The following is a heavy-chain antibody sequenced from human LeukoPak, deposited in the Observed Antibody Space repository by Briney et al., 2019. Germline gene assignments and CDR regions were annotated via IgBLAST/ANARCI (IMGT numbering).Heavy chain of an antibody. V-gene: IGHV3-30-3*01. CDR1: GFTFSRFA. D-gene: IGHD5-18*01. J-gene: IGHJ4*02. CDR3: ARDMRDSAQSRYFYGYEFDY. Sequence: PGRSLRLSCAASGFTFSRFAMHWVRQAPGKGLEWVVVISYHGSTEYYADSVKGRFTISRDNSNNKLYLQMNSLRVEDTAVYYCARDMRDSAQSRYFYGYEFDYWGQGTLVTVSS. CDR2: ISYHGSTE.